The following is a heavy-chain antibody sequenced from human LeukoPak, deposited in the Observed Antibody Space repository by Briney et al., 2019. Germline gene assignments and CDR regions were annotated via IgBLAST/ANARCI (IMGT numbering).Heavy chain of an antibody. CDR2: ISSSGITK. CDR1: GFTVSSYE. CDR3: AKGGRDTGGNWFDP. V-gene: IGHV3-48*03. J-gene: IGHJ5*02. D-gene: IGHD2-8*02. Sequence: GGSLRLSCAASGFTVSSYEMNWVRQAPGKGLEWVSYISSSGITKQYADSVKGRFTISRDNSKKTVHLQMSSLRAEDTAVYYCAKGGRDTGGNWFDPWGQGTLVTVSS.